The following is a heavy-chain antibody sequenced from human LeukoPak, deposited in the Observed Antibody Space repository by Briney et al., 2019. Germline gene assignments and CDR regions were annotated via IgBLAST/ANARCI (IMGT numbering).Heavy chain of an antibody. V-gene: IGHV3-66*01. CDR3: ARKGGWLVRGYYFDY. Sequence: GGSLRLSCAASGFTVSSNYMIWVRQAPGKGLEGVSVIYSGGSTYYPDPVKGRFTISRDNSKNTLYLQMNSLRAEDTAVYYCARKGGWLVRGYYFDYWGQGTLVTVSS. D-gene: IGHD6-19*01. J-gene: IGHJ4*02. CDR1: GFTVSSNY. CDR2: IYSGGST.